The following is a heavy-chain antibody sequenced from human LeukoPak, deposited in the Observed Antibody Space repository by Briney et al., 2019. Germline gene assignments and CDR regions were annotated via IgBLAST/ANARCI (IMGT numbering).Heavy chain of an antibody. J-gene: IGHJ6*03. CDR2: IGTAGDT. V-gene: IGHV3-13*01. Sequence: GGSLRLSCAASGFTFSSYDMHWVRQATGKGLEWVSAIGTAGDTYYPGSVKGRFTISRENAKNSLYLQMNSLRAGDTAVYYCARGGYYSYYMDVWGKGTTVTVSS. CDR1: GFTFSSYD. CDR3: ARGGYYSYYMDV.